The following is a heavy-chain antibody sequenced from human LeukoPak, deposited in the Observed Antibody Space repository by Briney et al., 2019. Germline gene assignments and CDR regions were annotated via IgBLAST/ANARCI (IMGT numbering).Heavy chain of an antibody. CDR3: ARDRYHYYDSSDYFSHAFDI. V-gene: IGHV1-2*02. J-gene: IGHJ3*02. Sequence: ASVKVSCKASGYTFTGYYMHWVRQAPGQGLEWMGWINPNSGGTNYAQKFQGRVTMTRDTSISTAYMELSRLRSDDTAVYYCARDRYHYYDSSDYFSHAFDIWGQGTMVTVSS. CDR1: GYTFTGYY. CDR2: INPNSGGT. D-gene: IGHD3-22*01.